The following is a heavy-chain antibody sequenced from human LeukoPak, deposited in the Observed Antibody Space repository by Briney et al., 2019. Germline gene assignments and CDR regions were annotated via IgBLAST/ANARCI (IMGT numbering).Heavy chain of an antibody. CDR3: AGERYDSSGYYYYYYMDV. J-gene: IGHJ6*03. Sequence: GASVKVSCKAFGDTFSSYDINWVRQATGQGLEWMGWMNPHSGNTGYAQKFQGRVTMTRNTYISTAYIELSSLRSEDTAVYYCAGERYDSSGYYYYYYMDVWGKGTTVTISS. D-gene: IGHD3-22*01. CDR1: GDTFSSYD. CDR2: MNPHSGNT. V-gene: IGHV1-8*01.